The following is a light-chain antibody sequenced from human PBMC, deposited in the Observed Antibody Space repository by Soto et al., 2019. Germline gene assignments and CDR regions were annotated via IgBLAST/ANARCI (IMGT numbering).Light chain of an antibody. Sequence: DIQMTQSPSSLSASVGDRVTITCRASQGISNYLSWYQQKPGKVPKLLIFAASTLQSVVPSRFSGSGSGTDCTLTISSLQPEDVATYFCQKYDRAPFTFGPGTKVDIK. CDR2: AAS. CDR3: QKYDRAPFT. J-gene: IGKJ3*01. CDR1: QGISNY. V-gene: IGKV1-27*01.